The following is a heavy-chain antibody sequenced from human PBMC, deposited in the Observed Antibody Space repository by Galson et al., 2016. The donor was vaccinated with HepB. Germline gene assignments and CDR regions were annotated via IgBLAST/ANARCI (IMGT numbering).Heavy chain of an antibody. Sequence: CAISGDSVTSDNTCWNWIRQSPSRGLEWLGRTYYRSKWFNDYADSVKSRITVTSDTSKNQFFLQLDSVTPDDTATYFCTRGYMQNGMNVWGQGTTVTVS. D-gene: IGHD5-24*01. V-gene: IGHV6-1*01. CDR2: TYYRSKWFN. CDR1: GDSVTSDNTC. CDR3: TRGYMQNGMNV. J-gene: IGHJ6*02.